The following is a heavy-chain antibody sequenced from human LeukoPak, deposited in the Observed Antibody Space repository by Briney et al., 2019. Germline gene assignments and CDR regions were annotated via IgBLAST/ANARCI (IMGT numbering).Heavy chain of an antibody. Sequence: SETLSLTCTVSGGSISSYYWSWIRQPPGKGLEWIGYTYYSGSTNYNPSLKSRVTISVDTSKNQFSLKLSSVTAADTAVYYCARRPGSSGYDPWFDPWGQGTLVTVSS. CDR2: TYYSGST. V-gene: IGHV4-59*01. J-gene: IGHJ5*02. CDR1: GGSISSYY. D-gene: IGHD3-22*01. CDR3: ARRPGSSGYDPWFDP.